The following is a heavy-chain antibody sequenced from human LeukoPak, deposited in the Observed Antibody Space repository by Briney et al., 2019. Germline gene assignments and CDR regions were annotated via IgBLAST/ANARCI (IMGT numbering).Heavy chain of an antibody. J-gene: IGHJ4*02. CDR2: ISSSGSTI. Sequence: PGGSLRLSCAASGFTFSSYEMYWVRQAPGKGLGWVSYISSSGSTIYYADSVKGRFTISRDNAKNSLYLQMNSLRAEDTAVYYCARDYGGSSPFDYWGQGTLVTVSS. CDR1: GFTFSSYE. D-gene: IGHD4-23*01. CDR3: ARDYGGSSPFDY. V-gene: IGHV3-48*03.